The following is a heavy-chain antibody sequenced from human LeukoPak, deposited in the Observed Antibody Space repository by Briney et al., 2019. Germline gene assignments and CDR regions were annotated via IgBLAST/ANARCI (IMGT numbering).Heavy chain of an antibody. V-gene: IGHV3-43D*04. CDR3: AKDRGYDSGSGIDN. Sequence: GRSLRLSCAASGFTFDDYAMNWVRHDPGKGLEWVSLINWDGGSTYYADSVKGGFTISRDNSKNSLYLQMNSLRAEDTALYYCAKDRGYDSGSGIDNWGQGTLVTVSS. J-gene: IGHJ4*02. CDR1: GFTFDDYA. CDR2: INWDGGST. D-gene: IGHD3-10*01.